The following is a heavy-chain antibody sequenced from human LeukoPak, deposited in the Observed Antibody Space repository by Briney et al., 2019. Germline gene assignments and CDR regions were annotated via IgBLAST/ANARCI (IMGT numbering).Heavy chain of an antibody. CDR2: ISSSSSYI. D-gene: IGHD6-13*01. J-gene: IGHJ3*02. Sequence: GGSLRLSCAASGFTVSSDSMNWVRQAPGKGLEWASSISSSSSYIYYAESVKGRFTISRENAKNSLYLQMNSLRAEDTAVYYCARPDEQQLVRDAFDIWGQGTMVTVSS. CDR3: ARPDEQQLVRDAFDI. V-gene: IGHV3-21*01. CDR1: GFTVSSDS.